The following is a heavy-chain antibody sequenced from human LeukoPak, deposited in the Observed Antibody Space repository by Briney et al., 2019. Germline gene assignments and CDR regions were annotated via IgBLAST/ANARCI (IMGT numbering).Heavy chain of an antibody. D-gene: IGHD6-25*01. CDR1: GGSFSGYY. Sequence: PSETLSLTCAVYGGSFSGYYWSWIRQPPGKGLEWIGEINHSGSTNYNPSLKSRVTISVDTSKNQFSLKLSSVTAADTAVYYCARLTARQQRLLRSYYYYYMDVWGKGTTVTISS. CDR2: INHSGST. CDR3: ARLTARQQRLLRSYYYYYMDV. V-gene: IGHV4-34*01. J-gene: IGHJ6*03.